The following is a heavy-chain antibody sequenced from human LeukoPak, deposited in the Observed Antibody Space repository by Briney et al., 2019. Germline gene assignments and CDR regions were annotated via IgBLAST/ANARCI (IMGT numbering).Heavy chain of an antibody. V-gene: IGHV3-21*01. CDR3: TRDRPGDGAFDI. CDR2: ISSGSSYI. Sequence: GGSLRLSCAASGFSVSSNYMNWVRQAPGRGLEWVSSISSGSSYIYYEDSVEGRFTASRDNAKNSLYLQMNSLRAEDTAVYYCTRDRPGDGAFDIWGQGTKVTVAS. CDR1: GFSVSSNY. J-gene: IGHJ3*02. D-gene: IGHD1-1*01.